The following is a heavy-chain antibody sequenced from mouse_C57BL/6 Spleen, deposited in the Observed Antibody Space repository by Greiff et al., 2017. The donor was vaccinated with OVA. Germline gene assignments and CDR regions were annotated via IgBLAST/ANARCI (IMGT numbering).Heavy chain of an antibody. CDR2: IYPGDGDT. Sequence: QVQLKQSGPELVKPGASVKISCKASGYAFSSSWMNWVKQRPGKGLEWIGRIYPGDGDTNYNGKFKGKATLTADKSSSTAYMQLSSLTSEDSAVYFCARGDRYAMDYWGQGTSVTVSS. CDR3: ARGDRYAMDY. V-gene: IGHV1-82*01. CDR1: GYAFSSSW. J-gene: IGHJ4*01.